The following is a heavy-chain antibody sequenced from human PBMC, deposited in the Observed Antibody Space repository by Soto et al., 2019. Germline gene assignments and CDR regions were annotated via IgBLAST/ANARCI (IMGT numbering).Heavy chain of an antibody. CDR3: ARLSHYDFWSGYFFPFDY. Sequence: PGESLKISCKGSGYSFTSYWIGWVRQMPGKGLEWMGIIYPGDSDTRYSPSFQGQVTISADKSISTAYLQWSSLRASDTAMYYCARLSHYDFWSGYFFPFDYWGQGTLVTVSS. J-gene: IGHJ4*02. CDR1: GYSFTSYW. CDR2: IYPGDSDT. D-gene: IGHD3-3*01. V-gene: IGHV5-51*01.